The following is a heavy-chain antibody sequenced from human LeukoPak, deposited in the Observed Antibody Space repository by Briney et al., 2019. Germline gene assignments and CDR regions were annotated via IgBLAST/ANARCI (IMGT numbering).Heavy chain of an antibody. J-gene: IGHJ4*02. V-gene: IGHV4-39*01. CDR3: ARRLGNSGSLDY. D-gene: IGHD4-23*01. CDR1: GGSISSSSYY. CDR2: IYYSGST. Sequence: SETLSLTCTVSGGSISSSSYYWGWIRQPPGKGLEWIGSIYYSGSTYYNPSLKSRVTISVDTSKNQFSLKLSSVTAADTAVYYCARRLGNSGSLDYWGQGTLVTVSS.